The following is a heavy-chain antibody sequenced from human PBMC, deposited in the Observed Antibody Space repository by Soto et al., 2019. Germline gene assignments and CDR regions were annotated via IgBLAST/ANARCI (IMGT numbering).Heavy chain of an antibody. CDR2: ISGSGGST. D-gene: IGHD3-3*01. Sequence: PGGSLRLSCAASGFTFSSYAMSWVRQAPGKGLEWVSAISGSGGSTYYADSVKGRFTISRDNSKNTLYLQMNSLRAEDTAVYYCAKDSMGTTIFPEYFQHWGQGTLVTVSS. V-gene: IGHV3-23*01. CDR1: GFTFSSYA. J-gene: IGHJ1*01. CDR3: AKDSMGTTIFPEYFQH.